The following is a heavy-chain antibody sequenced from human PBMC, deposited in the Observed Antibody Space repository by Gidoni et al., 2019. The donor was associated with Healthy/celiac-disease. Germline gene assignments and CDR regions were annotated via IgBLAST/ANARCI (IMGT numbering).Heavy chain of an antibody. CDR3: AKDIYYDSSGGADY. Sequence: EVQLVESGGRLVQPGRSLRLSCAASGFTFDDSAMHWVRQAPGKGLELVSGISWNSGSIGYADSVKGRFTISRDNAKNSLYLQMNSLRAEDTALYYCAKDIYYDSSGGADYWGQGTLVTVSS. CDR2: ISWNSGSI. CDR1: GFTFDDSA. D-gene: IGHD3-22*01. J-gene: IGHJ4*02. V-gene: IGHV3-9*01.